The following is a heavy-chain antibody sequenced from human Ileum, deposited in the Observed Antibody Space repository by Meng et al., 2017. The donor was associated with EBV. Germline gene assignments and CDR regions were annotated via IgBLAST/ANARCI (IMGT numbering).Heavy chain of an antibody. CDR3: GRGTVTDYWYFDL. V-gene: IGHV3-23*01. D-gene: IGHD4-17*01. CDR1: GFTFSNYA. Sequence: EVQLLESGGGWVQPGGSLCLSFAVSGFTFSNYAMGWVRQAPGKGLEWVSSSRGSGGSGEPTYYADSVRGRFTISRDNSKSTLFLQMNSLRVEDTAVYYCGRGTVTDYWYFDLWGRGTLVTVSS. CDR2: SRGSGGSGEPT. J-gene: IGHJ2*01.